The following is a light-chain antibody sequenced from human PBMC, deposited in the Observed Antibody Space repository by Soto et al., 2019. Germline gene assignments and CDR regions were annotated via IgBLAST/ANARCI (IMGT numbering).Light chain of an antibody. CDR1: SSDVGGYNY. Sequence: QSVLTQPASVSGSPGQSITISCTGTSSDVGGYNYVSWYQQHPGKAPKLMIYDVSNRPSGVSNRFSGSKSGNTASLTISGLQAEDEADYYCSSYTSSSPLYVFGTGTKRTVL. V-gene: IGLV2-14*01. J-gene: IGLJ1*01. CDR3: SSYTSSSPLYV. CDR2: DVS.